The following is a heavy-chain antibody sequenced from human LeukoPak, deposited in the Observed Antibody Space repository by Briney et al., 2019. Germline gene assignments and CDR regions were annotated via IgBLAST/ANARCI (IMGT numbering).Heavy chain of an antibody. CDR1: GFPLCDFA. CDR2: ISGDGGST. Sequence: GGALRTSLAASGFPLCDFAMHLVPPAPGKGLEWVSLISGDGGSTYYADSVKGRFTISRDNSKNSLYLQMNSLRTEDTALYYCADISSPGYWGQGTLVTVSS. V-gene: IGHV3-43*02. D-gene: IGHD3-3*02. J-gene: IGHJ4*02. CDR3: ADISSPGY.